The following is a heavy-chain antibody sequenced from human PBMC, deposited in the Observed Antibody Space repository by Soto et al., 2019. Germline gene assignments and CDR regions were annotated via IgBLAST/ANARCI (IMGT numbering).Heavy chain of an antibody. CDR1: GFTFSSYD. V-gene: IGHV3-13*01. CDR2: IGTAGDT. Sequence: GGSLRLSCAASGFTFSSYDMHWVRQATGKGLEWVSAIGTAGDTYYPGSVKGRFTISRENAKNSLYLQMNSLRAGDTAVYYCARAQGLPFGELLHYGMDVWGQGTTVTVSS. CDR3: ARAQGLPFGELLHYGMDV. D-gene: IGHD3-10*01. J-gene: IGHJ6*02.